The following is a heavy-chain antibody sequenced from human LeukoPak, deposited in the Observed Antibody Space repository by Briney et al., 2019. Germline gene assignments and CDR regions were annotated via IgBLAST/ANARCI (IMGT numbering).Heavy chain of an antibody. CDR2: IYYSGST. Sequence: SQTLSLTCTVSGGSISSGGYYWSWLRQHPGKGLEWIVYIYYSGSTYYNPSLKSRVTISVDTSKNQFSLKLSSVTAADTAVYYCARRGYYDSSGSQKPFDYWGPGTLVTVSS. CDR3: ARRGYYDSSGSQKPFDY. D-gene: IGHD3-22*01. CDR1: GGSISSGGYY. V-gene: IGHV4-31*03. J-gene: IGHJ4*02.